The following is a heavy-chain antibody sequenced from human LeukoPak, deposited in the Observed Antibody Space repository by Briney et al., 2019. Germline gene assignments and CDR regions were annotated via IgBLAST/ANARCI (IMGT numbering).Heavy chain of an antibody. J-gene: IGHJ4*02. CDR3: ARLSWGFPYYFDY. V-gene: IGHV4-39*01. D-gene: IGHD7-27*01. CDR2: IYYSGST. Sequence: SETLSLTCTVSGGSISSSSYYWGWIRQPPGKGLEWIGSIYYSGSTYYNPSLKSRVTISVDTSKNQFSLKLSSETAADTAVYYCARLSWGFPYYFDYWGQGTLVTVSS. CDR1: GGSISSSSYY.